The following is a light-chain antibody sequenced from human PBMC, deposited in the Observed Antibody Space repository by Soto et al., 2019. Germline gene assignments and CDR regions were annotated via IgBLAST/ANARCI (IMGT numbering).Light chain of an antibody. CDR2: GVN. CDR1: SSDFGDDKY. Sequence: QAVVTQPAYVSGSPGQSITVSCTGSSSDFGDDKYVSWYQQQPGKGPNLLIYGVNSRPSGISNRFSGSKSGNTASLTISGLQVEDEAEYFCGSFTTSRIWVFGGGTKLTVL. V-gene: IGLV2-14*01. CDR3: GSFTTSRIWV. J-gene: IGLJ3*02.